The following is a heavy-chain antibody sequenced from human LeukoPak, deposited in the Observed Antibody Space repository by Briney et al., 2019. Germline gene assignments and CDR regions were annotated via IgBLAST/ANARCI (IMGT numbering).Heavy chain of an antibody. CDR1: GYAFTRHY. J-gene: IGHJ4*02. V-gene: IGHV1-46*01. Sequence: ASVKVSCKASGYAFTRHYMHWVRQAPGQGLEWMGLINPSGSSTIYAQKFQGRVTMTRDTSTSTVYMELSSLRSDDTAVYYCARDTFYYDSSGTTDYWGQGTLVTVSS. D-gene: IGHD3-22*01. CDR2: INPSGSST. CDR3: ARDTFYYDSSGTTDY.